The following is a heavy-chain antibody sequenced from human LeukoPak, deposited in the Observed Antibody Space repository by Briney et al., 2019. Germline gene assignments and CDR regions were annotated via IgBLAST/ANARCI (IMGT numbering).Heavy chain of an antibody. CDR2: INSSGST. CDR1: VDSINSGRHL. CDR3: ARDEAIFGAGYYYGMDV. Sequence: PSETLSLTCTVSVDSINSGRHLWSWIRQNPGTGLEWIGYINSSGSTYYNPSLKSRVTISVDTSQNQFSLKLSSVTAADTAMYYCARDEAIFGAGYYYGMDVWGQGTTVTVSS. J-gene: IGHJ6*02. V-gene: IGHV4-31*03. D-gene: IGHD3-3*01.